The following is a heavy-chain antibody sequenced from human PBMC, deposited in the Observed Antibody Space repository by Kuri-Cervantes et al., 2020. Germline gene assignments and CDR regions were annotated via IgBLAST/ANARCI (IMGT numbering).Heavy chain of an antibody. CDR2: ISAYNGNT. V-gene: IGHV1-18*01. J-gene: IGHJ3*02. CDR3: ARETWNKGGGAFDI. D-gene: IGHD1/OR15-1a*01. Sequence: ASVKVSCKASGYTFTSYGISWVRQAPGQGLEWMGWISAYNGNTNYAQKLQGRVTITADKSTSTAYMELSSLRSEDTAVYYCARETWNKGGGAFDIWGQGTMVTVSS. CDR1: GYTFTSYG.